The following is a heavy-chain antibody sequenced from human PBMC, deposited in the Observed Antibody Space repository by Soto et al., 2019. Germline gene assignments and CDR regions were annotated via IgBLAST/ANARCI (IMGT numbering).Heavy chain of an antibody. D-gene: IGHD2-15*01. V-gene: IGHV1-2*04. CDR1: GYTFTGHY. CDR2: INPNSGGT. J-gene: IGHJ6*02. Sequence: ASVKVSCKASGYTFTGHYMHWVRQAPGQGLEWMGWINPNSGGTNYAQKFQGWVTMTRDTSISTAYMELSRLRSDDTAVYYCATHGGCSGGSCYSDYYYGMDVWGQGTTVTVSS. CDR3: ATHGGCSGGSCYSDYYYGMDV.